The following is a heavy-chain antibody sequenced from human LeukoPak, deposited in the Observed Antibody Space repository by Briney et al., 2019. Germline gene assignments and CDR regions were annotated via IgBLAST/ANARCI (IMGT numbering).Heavy chain of an antibody. CDR1: GGSISSSTNY. V-gene: IGHV4-39*07. CDR2: FYYSGST. J-gene: IGHJ6*03. Sequence: SETLSLTCTVSGGSISSSTNYWGWIRQPPGKGLEWIGNFYYSGSTYYNPSLKSRVTISVDTSRNQFSLKLTSVTAADTAVYYCARAYSPSGSYRYMDVWGKGTTVTVSS. D-gene: IGHD1-26*01. CDR3: ARAYSPSGSYRYMDV.